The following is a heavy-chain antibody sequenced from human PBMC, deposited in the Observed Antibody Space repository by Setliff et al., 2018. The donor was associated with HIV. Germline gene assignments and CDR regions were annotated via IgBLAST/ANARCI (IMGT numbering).Heavy chain of an antibody. D-gene: IGHD3-16*01. Sequence: GGSLRLSCAASGFIFSSYAMSWVRQAPGKGLEWVSAISGSGANTYYADSVKGRFTISRDNSKNTLYLQMNSLRAEDTAVYYCAKDNDYVWGSFSAASKGRYGMDVWGQGTTVTVSS. CDR1: GFIFSSYA. CDR2: ISGSGANT. CDR3: AKDNDYVWGSFSAASKGRYGMDV. J-gene: IGHJ6*02. V-gene: IGHV3-23*01.